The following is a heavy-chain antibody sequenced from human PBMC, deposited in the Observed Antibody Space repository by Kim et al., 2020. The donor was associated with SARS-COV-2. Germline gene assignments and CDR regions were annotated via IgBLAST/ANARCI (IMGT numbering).Heavy chain of an antibody. J-gene: IGHJ6*02. Sequence: GESLKISCKGSGYSFTSYWIGWVRQMPGKGLEWMGIIYPGDSDTRYSPSFQGQVTISADKSISTAYLQWSSLKASDTAMYYCARHAITMVRGHKGVRGDYYYYGMDVWGQGTTVTVSS. CDR3: ARHAITMVRGHKGVRGDYYYYGMDV. CDR2: IYPGDSDT. CDR1: GYSFTSYW. D-gene: IGHD3-10*01. V-gene: IGHV5-51*01.